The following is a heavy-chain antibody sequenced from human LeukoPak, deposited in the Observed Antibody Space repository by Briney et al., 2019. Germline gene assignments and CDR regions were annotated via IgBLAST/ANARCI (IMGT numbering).Heavy chain of an antibody. J-gene: IGHJ4*02. D-gene: IGHD3-10*01. V-gene: IGHV4-39*01. Sequence: SETLSLTCTVSGGSISSSSYYWGWIRQPPGKGLEWIGSIYYSGSAYYYPSLKSRGTIFVGTSKNQFSLKLSSVTAADTAVYYCARTPRITMVRGVIITDHFDYWGQGTLVTVSS. CDR3: ARTPRITMVRGVIITDHFDY. CDR1: GGSISSSSYY. CDR2: IYYSGSA.